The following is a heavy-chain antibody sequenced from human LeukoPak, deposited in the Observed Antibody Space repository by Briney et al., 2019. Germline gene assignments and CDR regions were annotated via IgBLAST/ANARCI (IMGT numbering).Heavy chain of an antibody. V-gene: IGHV4-38-2*01. CDR2: LHHSGST. Sequence: SETLSLTCAVSGYSISSSYYWSWIRQPPGKGLEWIGSLHHSGSTYYNPSLQSRVTTSVDTSKNQFSLKLSSVTAADTAVYFCARVPAGSRYYFDDWGQGTLVTVSS. J-gene: IGHJ4*02. D-gene: IGHD2-15*01. CDR3: ARVPAGSRYYFDD. CDR1: GYSISSSYY.